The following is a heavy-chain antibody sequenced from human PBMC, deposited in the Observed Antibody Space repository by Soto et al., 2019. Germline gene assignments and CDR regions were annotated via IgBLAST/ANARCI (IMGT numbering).Heavy chain of an antibody. CDR2: IYYSGST. V-gene: IGHV4-30-4*01. J-gene: IGHJ6*02. Sequence: SETLSLTCTVSGGSISSGDYYWSWIRQPPGKGLEWIGYIYYSGSTYYNPSLKSRVTISVDTSKNQFSLKLSSVTAADTAVYYCANRPAKTRNYYYYGMDVWGQGTTVTV. CDR3: ANRPAKTRNYYYYGMDV. CDR1: GGSISSGDYY.